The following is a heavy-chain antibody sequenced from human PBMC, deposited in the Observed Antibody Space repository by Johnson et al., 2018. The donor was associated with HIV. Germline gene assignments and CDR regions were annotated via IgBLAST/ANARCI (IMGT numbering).Heavy chain of an antibody. Sequence: QVQLVESGGGLVQPGGSLRLSCAASGFTFSSYAMSWVRQAPGKGLEWVAVISYDGSNKYYADSVKGRFTIPRDHAKNSLALQMNSLRAEDTAVYYCVRDAFDYRDASGRFGGAGFDIWGHGTMVTVSS. CDR1: GFTFSSYA. CDR3: VRDAFDYRDASGRFGGAGFDI. V-gene: IGHV3-30*04. D-gene: IGHD3-16*01. CDR2: ISYDGSNK. J-gene: IGHJ3*02.